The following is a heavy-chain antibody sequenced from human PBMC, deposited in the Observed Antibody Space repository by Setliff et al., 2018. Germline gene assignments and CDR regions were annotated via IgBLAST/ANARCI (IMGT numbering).Heavy chain of an antibody. V-gene: IGHV5-51*01. J-gene: IGHJ4*02. Sequence: GASLKISCQGSGYRFSSYWIGWVRQMPGKGLEWIGIIFPADSDTRYSPAFQGQVTISADKSISTAYVQWRSLKASGTATYYCARVVGADGIGIDYWGQGTVVTVSS. CDR2: IFPADSDT. CDR3: ARVVGADGIGIDY. D-gene: IGHD2-15*01. CDR1: GYRFSSYW.